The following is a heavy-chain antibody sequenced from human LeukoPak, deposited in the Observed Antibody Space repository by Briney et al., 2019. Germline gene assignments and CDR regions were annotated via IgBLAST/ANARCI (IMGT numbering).Heavy chain of an antibody. CDR3: ASDRTPYCGGDCYFDY. V-gene: IGHV3-7*01. J-gene: IGHJ4*02. D-gene: IGHD2-21*02. Sequence: GGSLSLSCAASGFTFISYWMSWVRQAPGKGLEWVANIKQDGSEKYYVDSVKGRFTISRDNAKNSLYLQMNSLRAEDTAVYYCASDRTPYCGGDCYFDYWGQVTLVTVSS. CDR2: IKQDGSEK. CDR1: GFTFISYW.